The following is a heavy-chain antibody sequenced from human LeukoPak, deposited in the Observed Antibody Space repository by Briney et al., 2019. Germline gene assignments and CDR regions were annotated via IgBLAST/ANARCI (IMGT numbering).Heavy chain of an antibody. D-gene: IGHD6-13*01. Sequence: PGGSLRLSCAASGFTVSSNYMSWVRQAPGKGLEWVSVIYSGGSTYYADSVKGRFTISRDNSKNTLYLQMNSLRAEDTAVYYCARIGLYRSSGEDYWGQGTLVTVSS. CDR3: ARIGLYRSSGEDY. V-gene: IGHV3-66*02. J-gene: IGHJ4*02. CDR2: IYSGGST. CDR1: GFTVSSNY.